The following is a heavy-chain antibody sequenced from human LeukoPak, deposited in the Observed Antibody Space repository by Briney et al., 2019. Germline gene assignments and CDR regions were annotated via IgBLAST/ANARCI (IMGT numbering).Heavy chain of an antibody. Sequence: ASVNVSCTASGYTFTSYGISWVRQAPGQGLEWMGWISAYNGNTNYAQKPQGRVTMTTDTSTSTAYMELRSLRSDDTAVYYCARDRGYYDSSGLLFDYWGQGTLVTVSS. D-gene: IGHD3-22*01. CDR1: GYTFTSYG. J-gene: IGHJ4*02. CDR3: ARDRGYYDSSGLLFDY. CDR2: ISAYNGNT. V-gene: IGHV1-18*01.